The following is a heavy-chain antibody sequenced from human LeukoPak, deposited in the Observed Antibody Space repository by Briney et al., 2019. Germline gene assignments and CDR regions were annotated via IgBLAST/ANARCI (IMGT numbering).Heavy chain of an antibody. J-gene: IGHJ4*02. CDR3: ARTGSTVTMLYPFDH. CDR2: IYYSGST. CDR1: GGSIRSYY. D-gene: IGHD4-17*01. V-gene: IGHV4-59*01. Sequence: SETLSLTCTVSGGSIRSYYWSWIRQPPGKGLEWIGYIYYSGSTNYNPSHKSRFSISVDTSKNQFSLKLSSVTAADTAVYYCARTGSTVTMLYPFDHWGQGTLVTVSS.